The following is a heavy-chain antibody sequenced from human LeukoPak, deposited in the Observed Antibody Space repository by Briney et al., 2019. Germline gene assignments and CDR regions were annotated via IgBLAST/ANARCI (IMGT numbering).Heavy chain of an antibody. J-gene: IGHJ4*02. Sequence: PGRSLRLSCAASGFTLSSDSMLWVRQAQCKGREWVAVISYDGSNKYYADSAKGRFTISRDNSKNTLYLQMNSLRAEDTAVYYCARGGSYYDYWGQGTLVTVSS. CDR2: ISYDGSNK. D-gene: IGHD1-26*01. V-gene: IGHV3-30-3*01. CDR3: ARGGSYYDY. CDR1: GFTLSSDS.